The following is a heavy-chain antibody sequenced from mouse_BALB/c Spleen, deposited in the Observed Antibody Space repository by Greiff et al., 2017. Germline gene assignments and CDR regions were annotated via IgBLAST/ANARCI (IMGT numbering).Heavy chain of an antibody. J-gene: IGHJ3*01. CDR3: ARSGDLVGYYVAY. Sequence: VQLQQSGPQLVRPGASVKISCKASGYSFTSYWMHWVKQRPGQGLEWIGMIDPSDSETRLNQKFKDKATLTVDKSSSTAYMQLSSPTSEDSAVYYCARSGDLVGYYVAYWGQGTLVTVSA. D-gene: IGHD2-3*01. V-gene: IGHV1S126*01. CDR2: IDPSDSET. CDR1: GYSFTSYW.